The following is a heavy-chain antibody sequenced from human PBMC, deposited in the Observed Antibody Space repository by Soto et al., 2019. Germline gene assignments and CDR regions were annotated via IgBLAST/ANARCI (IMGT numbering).Heavy chain of an antibody. D-gene: IGHD4-17*01. Sequence: PGESLKISFKGPGYSFTNYSIVWVRQIPGKGLEWMGMIYPGDSDTRYSPSFQAQATISPDRSISTAYLQWSSLKASDTGTYYCARYPTMTYYFFHGMDVWSQGTTVTVCS. J-gene: IGHJ6*02. CDR3: ARYPTMTYYFFHGMDV. CDR1: GYSFTNYS. V-gene: IGHV5-51*01. CDR2: IYPGDSDT.